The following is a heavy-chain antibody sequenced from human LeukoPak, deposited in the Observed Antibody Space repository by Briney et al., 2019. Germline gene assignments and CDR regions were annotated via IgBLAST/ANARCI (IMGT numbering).Heavy chain of an antibody. V-gene: IGHV5-51*01. Sequence: GESLKISCKGPGCSFTSYWIGWVRQMPGKGLERMGIIYPGDSDTRYSPSFQGQVTISADKSISTAYLQWSSLKASDTAMYYCARQRYYYDSSGSYYMDVWGKGTTVTVS. CDR1: GCSFTSYW. CDR2: IYPGDSDT. D-gene: IGHD3-22*01. J-gene: IGHJ6*03. CDR3: ARQRYYYDSSGSYYMDV.